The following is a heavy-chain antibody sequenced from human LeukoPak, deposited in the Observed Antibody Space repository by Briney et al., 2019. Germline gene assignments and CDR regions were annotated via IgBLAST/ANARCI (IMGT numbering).Heavy chain of an antibody. J-gene: IGHJ5*02. V-gene: IGHV4-31*03. CDR3: ARAEGEVSTNWFDP. Sequence: SQTLSLTCTVSGGSTSSGGYYWSWIRQHPGKGLEWIGYIYYSGSTYYNPSLKSRVTISVDTSKNQFSLKLSSVTAADTAVYYCARAEGEVSTNWFDPWGQGTLVTVSS. CDR2: IYYSGST. D-gene: IGHD3-16*02. CDR1: GGSTSSGGYY.